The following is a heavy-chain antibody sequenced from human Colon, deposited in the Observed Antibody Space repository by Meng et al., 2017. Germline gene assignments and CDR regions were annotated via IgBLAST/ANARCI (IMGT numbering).Heavy chain of an antibody. V-gene: IGHV3-66*02. CDR1: GFTIKNNY. J-gene: IGHJ5*02. CDR2: LYSGSIT. D-gene: IGHD1-7*01. CDR3: ATENFAA. Sequence: EVQLGESGGGLVQPGGSLRLSCVVSGFTIKNNYIHWVRQVPVKGLEWVSILYSGSITYYADSVKGRFTITRDDSTNTVHLQMNSLRVDDTALYYCATENFAAWGQGTLVTVSS.